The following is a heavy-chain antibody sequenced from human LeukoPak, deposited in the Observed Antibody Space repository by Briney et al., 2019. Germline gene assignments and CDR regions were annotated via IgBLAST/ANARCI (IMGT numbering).Heavy chain of an antibody. Sequence: PGGSLRLSCAASGFTFSAYAMHWVRQAPGKGLEWVAVISYDGSNKYYADSVKGRFTISGDKSKDTVYLQMKSLRPEDTAVYYCARGPGPIAGAKNPFDIWGQGTMVTVS. J-gene: IGHJ3*02. D-gene: IGHD1-26*01. CDR2: ISYDGSNK. CDR3: ARGPGPIAGAKNPFDI. CDR1: GFTFSAYA. V-gene: IGHV3-30*01.